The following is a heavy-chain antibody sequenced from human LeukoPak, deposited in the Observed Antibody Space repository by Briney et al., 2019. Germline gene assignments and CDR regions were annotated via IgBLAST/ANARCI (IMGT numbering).Heavy chain of an antibody. CDR2: ISGSGGST. CDR3: AKNEHYDSSGYTHY. J-gene: IGHJ4*02. CDR1: GFTFSNYA. V-gene: IGHV3-23*01. Sequence: GGSLRLSCAASGFTFSNYAMSWVRQAPGKGLEWVSAISGSGGSTYYADSVKGRFTISRDNSKNTLYLQMNSLRAEDTAVYYCAKNEHYDSSGYTHYWGQGTLVTVSS. D-gene: IGHD3-22*01.